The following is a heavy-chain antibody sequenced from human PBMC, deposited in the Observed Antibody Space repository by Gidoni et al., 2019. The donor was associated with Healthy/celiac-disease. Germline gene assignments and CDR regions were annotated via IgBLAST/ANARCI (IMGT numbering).Heavy chain of an antibody. J-gene: IGHJ4*02. CDR2: FDPEDGET. D-gene: IGHD3-22*01. Sequence: QVQLVQPGAEVKKPGASVKVSCTVSGYTRTALSIHWLRQDPGNGLEWMGGFDPEDGETLYAQKFQGRVTMTDDTSTDTAYMALSSLRSEYTAVYYCATATYYYDSSGYQLDYWGQATLVTVSS. V-gene: IGHV1-24*01. CDR1: GYTRTALS. CDR3: ATATYYYDSSGYQLDY.